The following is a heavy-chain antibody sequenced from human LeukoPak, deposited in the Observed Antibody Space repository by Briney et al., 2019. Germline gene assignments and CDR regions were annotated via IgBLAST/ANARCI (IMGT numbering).Heavy chain of an antibody. CDR3: ARGSSGGICYRL. J-gene: IGHJ4*02. CDR1: GGSFSGYY. Sequence: SETLSLTCAVYGGSFSGYYWSWIRQPPGKGLEWIGEINHSGSTNYNPSLKSRVTISVDTSKNQFSLKLSSVTAADTAVYYRARGSSGGICYRLWGQGTLVTVSS. V-gene: IGHV4-34*01. D-gene: IGHD2-15*01. CDR2: INHSGST.